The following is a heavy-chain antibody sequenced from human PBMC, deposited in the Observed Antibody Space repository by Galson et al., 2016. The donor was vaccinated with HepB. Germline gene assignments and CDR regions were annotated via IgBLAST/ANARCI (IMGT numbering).Heavy chain of an antibody. CDR1: GYIFTSYY. J-gene: IGHJ4*02. D-gene: IGHD6-19*01. CDR3: TRESSYSSGWFALPD. V-gene: IGHV1-46*01. CDR2: INPSGGST. Sequence: SVKVSCKASGYIFTSYYIYWVRQAPGQGLEWMGIINPSGGSTRYAQKFQGRVTMTRDTSTSTAHLELSSLRSEDTAVYYCTRESSYSSGWFALPDGGQGTLVTVSS.